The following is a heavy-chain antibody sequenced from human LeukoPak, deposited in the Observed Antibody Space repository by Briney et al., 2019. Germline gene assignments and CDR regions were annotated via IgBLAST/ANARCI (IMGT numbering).Heavy chain of an antibody. CDR2: ISSSGSII. V-gene: IGHV3-11*01. CDR3: ARDRLRSRYDILTGYYY. D-gene: IGHD3-9*01. Sequence: GGSLRLSCAASGFTFSDYYMSWIRQAPGKGLEWVSYISSSGSIIYYADSVKGRFTISRDNAKNSLYLQMNSLRAEDTAVYYCARDRLRSRYDILTGYYYWGQGTLVTVSS. J-gene: IGHJ4*02. CDR1: GFTFSDYY.